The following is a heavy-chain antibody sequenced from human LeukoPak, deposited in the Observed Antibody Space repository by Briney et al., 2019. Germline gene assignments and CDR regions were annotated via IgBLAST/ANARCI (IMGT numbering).Heavy chain of an antibody. CDR2: ISYDGSNK. CDR3: AKPDADIVVVPAAPFDY. V-gene: IGHV3-30*18. D-gene: IGHD2-2*01. CDR1: GFTFSSYG. Sequence: GGSLRLSCAASGFTFSSYGMHWVRQAPGKGLEWVAVISYDGSNKYYADSVKGRFTISRDNSENTLYLQMNSLRAEDTAVYYCAKPDADIVVVPAAPFDYWGQGTLVTVSS. J-gene: IGHJ4*02.